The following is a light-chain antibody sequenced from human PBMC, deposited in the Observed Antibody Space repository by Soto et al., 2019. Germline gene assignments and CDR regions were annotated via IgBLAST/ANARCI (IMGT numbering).Light chain of an antibody. J-gene: IGKJ4*01. CDR1: QSVGNN. V-gene: IGKV3-15*01. CDR3: QQYGYWPLN. CDR2: ATS. Sequence: EIVVPQSPATLSVSPGERATLSCRASQSVGNNFAWYQQKPGQAPRLLIFATSTRATGVPARFSGSGSGTEFTLTISGLQSEDFAVYYCQQYGYWPLNFGGGAKVEIE.